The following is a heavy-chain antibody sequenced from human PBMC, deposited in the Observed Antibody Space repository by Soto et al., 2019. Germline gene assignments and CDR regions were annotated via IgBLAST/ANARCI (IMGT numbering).Heavy chain of an antibody. CDR1: GFTVSSNY. D-gene: IGHD6-13*01. Sequence: EVQLVESGGGLIQPGGSLRLSCAASGFTVSSNYMSWVRQAPGKGLEWVSVIYSGGSTYYADSVKGRFTISRDNSKNTLYLQMNSLRAEDTAVYYCASSGIAAAGYFYGMDVWGQGTTVTVSS. CDR2: IYSGGST. CDR3: ASSGIAAAGYFYGMDV. V-gene: IGHV3-53*01. J-gene: IGHJ6*02.